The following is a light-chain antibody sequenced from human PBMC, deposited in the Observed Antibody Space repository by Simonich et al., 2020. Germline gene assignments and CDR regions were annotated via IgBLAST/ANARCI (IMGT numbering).Light chain of an antibody. J-gene: IGKJ1*01. Sequence: DIVMTQSPDSLAVSLGERATINCQSSQIVLYSSNNKNYLAWYQQKPGHPPKLLIYCASTREAGVPDRVSGSGSGTDFTLTISSLQAEDVAVYYCQQYYSTPWTFGQGTKVEIK. CDR2: CAS. CDR1: QIVLYSSNNKNY. CDR3: QQYYSTPWT. V-gene: IGKV4-1*01.